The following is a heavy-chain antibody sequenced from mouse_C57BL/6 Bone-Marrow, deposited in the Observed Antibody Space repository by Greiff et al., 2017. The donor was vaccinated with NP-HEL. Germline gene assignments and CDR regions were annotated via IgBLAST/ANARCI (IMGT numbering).Heavy chain of an antibody. CDR1: GYTFTSYW. Sequence: QVQLQQPGAELVRPGSSVKLSCKASGYTFTSYWMHRVKQRPIQGLEWIGNIDPSDSETHYNQKFKDKATLTVDKSSSTAYMQLSSLTSEDSAVYYCARSYYDYDDWYFDVWGTGTTVTVSS. CDR2: IDPSDSET. CDR3: ARSYYDYDDWYFDV. J-gene: IGHJ1*03. D-gene: IGHD2-4*01. V-gene: IGHV1-52*01.